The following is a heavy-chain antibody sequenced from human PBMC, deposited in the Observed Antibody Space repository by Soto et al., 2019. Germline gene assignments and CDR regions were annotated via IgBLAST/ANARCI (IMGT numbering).Heavy chain of an antibody. D-gene: IGHD1-26*01. CDR2: LKSRRDGGTS. CDR3: ANGWEPGY. V-gene: IGHV3-15*01. Sequence: EVQLVESGGGLVKPGGSLRLSCAASGITFTNAWMGWARQAPGKGLEWIGRLKSRRDGGTSDYAAPVKGRFSISRDNSKNTLYLQMNSLRAEDTAVYYCANGWEPGYWGQGTLVTVSS. CDR1: GITFTNAW. J-gene: IGHJ4*02.